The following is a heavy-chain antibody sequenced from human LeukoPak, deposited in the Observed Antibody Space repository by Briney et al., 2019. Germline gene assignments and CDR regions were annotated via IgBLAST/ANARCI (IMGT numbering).Heavy chain of an antibody. Sequence: ASVKVSCKASGYSFSSYTMNWVRQAPGQRLEWMGWVNRGNGNTKYSQEFQGRVTITRDTSASTAYMELSSLRSEDMAVYYCARGDGSGSYVWLAPWGQGTLVTVSS. D-gene: IGHD3-10*01. CDR2: VNRGNGNT. CDR3: ARGDGSGSYVWLAP. CDR1: GYSFSSYT. J-gene: IGHJ5*02. V-gene: IGHV1-3*03.